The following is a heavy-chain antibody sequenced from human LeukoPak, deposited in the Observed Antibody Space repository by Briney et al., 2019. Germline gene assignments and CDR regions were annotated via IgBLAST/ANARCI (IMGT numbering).Heavy chain of an antibody. D-gene: IGHD5-18*01. V-gene: IGHV6-1*01. CDR3: TRAGSYGYYWYFDL. CDR2: TYYRSKWYN. CDR1: GDSVSSNSVT. J-gene: IGHJ2*01. Sequence: SQTLSLTCAISGDSVSSNSVTWNWIRQSPSRGLEWLGRTYYRSKWYNDYAVSVKSRITINPDTSKNQFSLQLNSVTPEDTAVYYCTRAGSYGYYWYFDLWAVAPWSLSPQ.